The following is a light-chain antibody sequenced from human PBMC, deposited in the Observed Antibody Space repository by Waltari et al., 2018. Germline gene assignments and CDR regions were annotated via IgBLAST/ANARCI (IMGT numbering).Light chain of an antibody. CDR1: QSISSN. CDR3: QQYQNWPQT. J-gene: IGKJ2*01. V-gene: IGKV3-15*01. Sequence: EIVMTQSPATLFVSPGERATLSCGASQSISSNLAWYQQKPGQAPRPLMYGASTRATAIPARFSGSGSGTEFALTISSLQSEDSAVYYCQQYQNWPQTFGQGTKLQIK. CDR2: GAS.